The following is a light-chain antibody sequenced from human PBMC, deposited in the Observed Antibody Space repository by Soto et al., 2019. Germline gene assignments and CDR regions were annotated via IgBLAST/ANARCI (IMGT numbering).Light chain of an antibody. V-gene: IGKV3-11*01. CDR1: QSVSTY. CDR3: QQRSNWPSIT. Sequence: EIVLTQSPATLSLSPGERATLSCRASQSVSTYLAWYQQKPGQAPRLPISDASNRATGIPVRFSGSGSGTDFTLTISSLEAEDSAVYYCQQRSNWPSITFGQGTRLEI. J-gene: IGKJ5*01. CDR2: DAS.